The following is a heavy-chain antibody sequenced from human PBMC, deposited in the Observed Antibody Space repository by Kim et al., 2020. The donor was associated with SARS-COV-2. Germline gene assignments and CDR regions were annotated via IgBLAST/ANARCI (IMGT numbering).Heavy chain of an antibody. V-gene: IGHV1-3*01. CDR1: GYTFTSYA. J-gene: IGHJ6*02. D-gene: IGHD5-18*01. CDR3: ARDLIQLWPYYYYGMDV. CDR2: INAGNGNT. Sequence: ASVKVSCKASGYTFTSYAMHWVRQAPGQRLEWMGWINAGNGNTKYSQKFQGRVTITRDTSASTAYMELSSLRSEDTAVYYCARDLIQLWPYYYYGMDVWGQGTTVTVSS.